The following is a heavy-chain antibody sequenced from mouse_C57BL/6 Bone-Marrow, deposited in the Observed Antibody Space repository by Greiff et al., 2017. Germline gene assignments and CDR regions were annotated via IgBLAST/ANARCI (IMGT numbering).Heavy chain of an antibody. J-gene: IGHJ3*01. V-gene: IGHV1-64*01. CDR3: ARWGFAY. CDR1: FSPFPLSF. CDR2: IHPNSGST. Sequence: VKLQQSGAELVPPGASVKLYSPSSFSPFPLSFIHFFNHMPGQGLEWIGMIHPNSGSTNYNEKFKSKATLTVDKSSSTAYMQLSSLTSEDSAVYYCARWGFAYWGQGTLVTVSA.